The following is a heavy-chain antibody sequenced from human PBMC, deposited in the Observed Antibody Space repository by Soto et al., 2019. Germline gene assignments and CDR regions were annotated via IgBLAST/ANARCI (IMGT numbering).Heavy chain of an antibody. CDR1: GGSISSGGYS. CDR3: ARAGGLGAVAVDS. Sequence: QLQLQESGSGLVKPSQTLSLTCAVSGGSISSGGYSWSWIRQPPGKVLEWIGYIYHSGSTYYNPSLKSRVTISVDRSKNQCYLKLSSVTAADTAVYYCARAGGLGAVAVDSWGQGTLVTVSS. J-gene: IGHJ4*02. D-gene: IGHD6-19*01. V-gene: IGHV4-30-2*01. CDR2: IYHSGST.